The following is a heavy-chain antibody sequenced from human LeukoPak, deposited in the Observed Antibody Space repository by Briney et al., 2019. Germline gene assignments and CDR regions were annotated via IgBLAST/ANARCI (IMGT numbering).Heavy chain of an antibody. CDR1: GFTFSNYG. J-gene: IGHJ4*02. Sequence: PGGSLRLSCAASGFTFSNYGMHWARQAPGKGLEWLAFIKYDGTNKYYADSVKGRFTISRDNSKKILYLQMNSLRAEDTALYYCTKDIRRGDNYGYDHFAYWGLGTLVTVSS. CDR3: TKDIRRGDNYGYDHFAY. D-gene: IGHD5-18*01. V-gene: IGHV3-30*02. CDR2: IKYDGTNK.